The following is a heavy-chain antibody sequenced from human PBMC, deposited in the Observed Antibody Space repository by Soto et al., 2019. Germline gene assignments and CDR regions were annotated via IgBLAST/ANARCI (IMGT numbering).Heavy chain of an antibody. J-gene: IGHJ6*02. Sequence: QVQLVQSGAEVKKPGASVKVSCKASGYTFTSYAMHWVRQAPGQRLEWMGWINAGNGNTKYSQKFQGRVTITMDTSASKAYLELRSLRSEATAVYYCARRGGTYCSGGSCYSAYYSGMDVWGQGTTVTVSS. D-gene: IGHD2-15*01. CDR1: GYTFTSYA. CDR3: ARRGGTYCSGGSCYSAYYSGMDV. CDR2: INAGNGNT. V-gene: IGHV1-3*01.